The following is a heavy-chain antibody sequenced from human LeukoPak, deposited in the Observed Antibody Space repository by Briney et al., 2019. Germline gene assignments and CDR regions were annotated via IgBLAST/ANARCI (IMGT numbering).Heavy chain of an antibody. Sequence: SETLSLTCTVSGGSISSYYWSWIRQPPGKGLEWIGYIYYSGSTNYNPSLKSRVTISVDTSKNQFSLKLSSVTAADTAVYYCARSFSGSHYDYWGQGTLVTVSS. D-gene: IGHD3-10*01. V-gene: IGHV4-59*01. J-gene: IGHJ4*02. CDR1: GGSISSYY. CDR2: IYYSGST. CDR3: ARSFSGSHYDY.